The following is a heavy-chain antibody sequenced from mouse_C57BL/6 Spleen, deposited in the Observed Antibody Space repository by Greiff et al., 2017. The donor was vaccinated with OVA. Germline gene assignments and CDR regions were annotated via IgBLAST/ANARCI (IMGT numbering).Heavy chain of an antibody. CDR1: GYAFSSSW. V-gene: IGHV1-82*01. D-gene: IGHD4-1*01. Sequence: VQLQQSGPELVKPGDSVKISCKASGYAFSSSWMNWVKQRPGKGLEWIGRIYPGDGDTNYNGKFKGKATLTADKSSSTAYMQLSSLTSEDSAVYFCAREGDWDLFDYWGQGTTLTVSS. J-gene: IGHJ2*01. CDR3: AREGDWDLFDY. CDR2: IYPGDGDT.